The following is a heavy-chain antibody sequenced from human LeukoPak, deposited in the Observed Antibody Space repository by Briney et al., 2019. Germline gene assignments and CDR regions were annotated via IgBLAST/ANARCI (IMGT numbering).Heavy chain of an antibody. V-gene: IGHV3-74*01. D-gene: IGHD6-13*01. Sequence: GGSLRLSCAASGFTFSSYWTHWVRQAPGKGLVWVSRINSDGSSTSYADSVKGRFTISRDNAKNTLYLQMNSLRAEDTAVYYCAGLSIAAPAGYWGQGTLVTVSS. CDR3: AGLSIAAPAGY. CDR2: INSDGSST. CDR1: GFTFSSYW. J-gene: IGHJ4*02.